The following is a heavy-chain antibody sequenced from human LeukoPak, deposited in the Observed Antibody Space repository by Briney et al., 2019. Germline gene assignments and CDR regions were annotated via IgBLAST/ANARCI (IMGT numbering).Heavy chain of an antibody. CDR3: AKSKWELLKAGAFDI. J-gene: IGHJ3*02. V-gene: IGHV3-23*01. Sequence: GGSLRLSCAASGFTFNSYAMSWVRQAPGKELERVSAISGSGGSTYYADSVKGRFTISRDNSKNTLYRQMNSLRAEDTAVYYCAKSKWELLKAGAFDIWGQGTMVTVSS. D-gene: IGHD1-26*01. CDR1: GFTFNSYA. CDR2: ISGSGGST.